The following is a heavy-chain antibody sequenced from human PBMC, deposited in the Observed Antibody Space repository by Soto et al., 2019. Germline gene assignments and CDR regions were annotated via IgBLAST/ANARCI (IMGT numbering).Heavy chain of an antibody. J-gene: IGHJ4*02. V-gene: IGHV3-48*03. Sequence: EVQLVESGGGLVQPGGSLRLSCAASGFTFSSYEMNWVRQAPGKGLEWVSYISSSGSTIYYADSVKGRFTIPRDNAKNSLYLQMNSLGAEATAVYYCARDLGYGDYSFVYWGQGTLVTVSS. CDR2: ISSSGSTI. CDR1: GFTFSSYE. CDR3: ARDLGYGDYSFVY. D-gene: IGHD4-17*01.